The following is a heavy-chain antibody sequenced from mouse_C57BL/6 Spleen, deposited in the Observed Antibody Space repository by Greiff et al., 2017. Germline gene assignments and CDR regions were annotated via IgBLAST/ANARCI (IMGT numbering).Heavy chain of an antibody. CDR3: ARYYYGSSYDFDY. CDR2: INPNNGGT. D-gene: IGHD1-1*01. J-gene: IGHJ2*01. Sequence: EVHLVESGPELVKPGASVKMSCKASGYTFTDYNMHWVKQSHGKSLEWIGYINPNNGGTSYNQKFKGKATLTVNKSSSTAYMELRSLTSEDSAVYYCARYYYGSSYDFDYWGQGTTLTVSS. V-gene: IGHV1-22*01. CDR1: GYTFTDYN.